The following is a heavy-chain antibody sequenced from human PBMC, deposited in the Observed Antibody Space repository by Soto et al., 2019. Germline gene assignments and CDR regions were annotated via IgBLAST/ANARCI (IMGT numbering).Heavy chain of an antibody. J-gene: IGHJ6*02. CDR3: ATSRVQRFYYHGMDV. D-gene: IGHD5-18*01. V-gene: IGHV4-34*01. CDR1: GGSFSGYY. Sequence: PSETLSLTCAVYGGSFSGYYWTWIRQPPGKGLEWIGEIDHSGGTNYMASLKSRVTISLDTSKNQFSLKLTSVAAADTAVYYCATSRVQRFYYHGMDVWGQGTTVTVSS. CDR2: IDHSGGT.